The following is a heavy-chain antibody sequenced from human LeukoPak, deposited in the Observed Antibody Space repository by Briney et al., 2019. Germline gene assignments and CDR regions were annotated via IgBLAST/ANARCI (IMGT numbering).Heavy chain of an antibody. CDR2: INPNSGGT. J-gene: IGHJ6*02. CDR1: GYTFTGYY. D-gene: IGHD3-22*01. Sequence: GASVKVSCKASGYTFTGYYMHWVRQAPGQGLEWMGWINPNSGGTNYAQKFQGRVTMTRDTSISTAYMELSRLRSDDTAVYYCARISLKSDSSGYLYYYYGMDVWGQGTTVTVSS. V-gene: IGHV1-2*02. CDR3: ARISLKSDSSGYLYYYYGMDV.